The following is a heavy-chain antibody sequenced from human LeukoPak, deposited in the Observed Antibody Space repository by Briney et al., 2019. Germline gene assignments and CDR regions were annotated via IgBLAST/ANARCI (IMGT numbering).Heavy chain of an antibody. CDR1: GGSISSSSYY. D-gene: IGHD3-16*02. Sequence: SETLSLTCTVSGGSISSSSYYWGWIRQPPGKGLEWIGSIYYSGSTYYNPSLKSRVTISVDTSKNQFSLKLSSVTAADTAVYYCARVRGYDYVWGSYHDAFDIWGQGTMVTVSS. J-gene: IGHJ3*02. CDR3: ARVRGYDYVWGSYHDAFDI. CDR2: IYYSGST. V-gene: IGHV4-39*07.